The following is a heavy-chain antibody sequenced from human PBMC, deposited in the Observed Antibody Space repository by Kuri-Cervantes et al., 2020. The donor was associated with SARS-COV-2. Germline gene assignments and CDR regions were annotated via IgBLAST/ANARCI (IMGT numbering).Heavy chain of an antibody. CDR3: AKGGVGIQLWLLFDY. D-gene: IGHD5-18*01. V-gene: IGHV3-9*01. Sequence: SLKISCAASGFTFDDYAMHWVRQAPGKGLEWVSGISWNSGSIGYADSVKGRFTISRDNAKNSLYLQMNSLRAEDTAVYYCAKGGVGIQLWLLFDYWGQGTLVTVSS. J-gene: IGHJ4*02. CDR1: GFTFDDYA. CDR2: ISWNSGSI.